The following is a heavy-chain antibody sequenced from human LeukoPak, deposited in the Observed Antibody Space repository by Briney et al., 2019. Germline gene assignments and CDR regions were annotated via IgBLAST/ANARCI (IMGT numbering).Heavy chain of an antibody. V-gene: IGHV1-2*02. Sequence: ASVKVSCKASGYTFTGYYMHWVRQAPGQGLEWMGWFNPDSGGTSYAQKFQGRVTMTRDTSTSTVYMELSSLRSEDTAVYYCARESDGGYCSSTSCYRGRSFDYWGQGTLVTVSS. J-gene: IGHJ4*02. CDR1: GYTFTGYY. CDR2: FNPDSGGT. D-gene: IGHD2-2*01. CDR3: ARESDGGYCSSTSCYRGRSFDY.